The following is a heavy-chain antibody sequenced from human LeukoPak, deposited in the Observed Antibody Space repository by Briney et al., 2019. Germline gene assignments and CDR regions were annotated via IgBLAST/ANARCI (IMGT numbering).Heavy chain of an antibody. CDR2: ISGSGGST. D-gene: IGHD3-10*01. Sequence: GGSLRLSCAASGFTFSSYAMSWVRQAPGKGLEWVSVISGSGGSTYYADSVKGRFTISRDNSKNTLYLQMNSLRAEDTAVYYCAKDLRVRGVIDYYYYGMDVWGQGTTVTVSS. CDR1: GFTFSSYA. CDR3: AKDLRVRGVIDYYYYGMDV. V-gene: IGHV3-23*01. J-gene: IGHJ6*02.